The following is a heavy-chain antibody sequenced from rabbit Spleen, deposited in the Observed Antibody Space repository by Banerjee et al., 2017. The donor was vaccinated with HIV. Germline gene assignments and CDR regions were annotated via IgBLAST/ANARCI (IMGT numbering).Heavy chain of an antibody. D-gene: IGHD6-1*01. CDR3: ARQLTATTSTFWNL. CDR2: IAGSSSGFT. CDR1: GFSFSSSDY. V-gene: IGHV1S40*01. Sequence: QSLEESGGGLVQPEGSLALTCKASGFSFSSSDYICWVRQAPGKGLEWISCIAGSSSGFTYSATWAKGRFTISKTSSTTVTLQLTSLTAADTATYFCARQLTATTSTFWNLWGQGTLVTVS. J-gene: IGHJ4*01.